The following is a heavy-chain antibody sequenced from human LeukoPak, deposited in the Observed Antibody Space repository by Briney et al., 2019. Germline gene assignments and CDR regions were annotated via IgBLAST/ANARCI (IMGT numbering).Heavy chain of an antibody. CDR3: ARLKGEASVTERFDY. V-gene: IGHV4-59*08. CDR1: GGSISGYY. Sequence: PSETLSLTCTVSGGSISGYYWTWIRQPPGQGLEWLGYIHYSGTTSHNPSPKSRVSISVDTSKNQFSLKVSSVTAADTAVYYCARLKGEASVTERFDYWGQGTLVTVS. CDR2: IHYSGTT. J-gene: IGHJ4*02. D-gene: IGHD3-16*01.